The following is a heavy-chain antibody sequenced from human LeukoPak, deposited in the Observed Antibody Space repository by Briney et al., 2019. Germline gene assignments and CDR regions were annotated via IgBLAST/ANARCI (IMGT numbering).Heavy chain of an antibody. V-gene: IGHV4-39*01. Sequence: SETLSLTCTVSGDSISSSSYYWGWIRQPPGKGRGWLGSIYYSGSTYYNPSLKSRVTISVDPSKNQFSLKLSSVTAADTAVYYCARPDPSTVPGLYAFDIWGQGTMVTVSS. CDR2: IYYSGST. D-gene: IGHD4-17*01. CDR3: ARPDPSTVPGLYAFDI. J-gene: IGHJ3*02. CDR1: GDSISSSSYY.